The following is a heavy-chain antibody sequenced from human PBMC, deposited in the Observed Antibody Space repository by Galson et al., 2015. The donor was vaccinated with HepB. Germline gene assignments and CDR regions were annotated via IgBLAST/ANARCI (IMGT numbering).Heavy chain of an antibody. CDR3: ARALSYYGSRMYYFDY. Sequence: SLRLSCAASGFTFSSYAIHWVRQAPGKGLEWVSVISYDGNNKYYADSVKGRFTISRDNSKTMLYLQMNSLRAEGTALYYCARALSYYGSRMYYFDYWGQGTLVTVSS. D-gene: IGHD3-10*01. J-gene: IGHJ4*02. CDR1: GFTFSSYA. CDR2: ISYDGNNK. V-gene: IGHV3-30-3*01.